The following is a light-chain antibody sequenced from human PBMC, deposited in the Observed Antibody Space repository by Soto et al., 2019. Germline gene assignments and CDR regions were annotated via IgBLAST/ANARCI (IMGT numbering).Light chain of an antibody. CDR3: CSYAGSYTGV. CDR2: DVN. J-gene: IGLJ2*01. V-gene: IGLV2-11*01. Sequence: QSALTQPRSVSGSPGQSVTISCTGTSSEVGGYNFVSWYQQHPGKAPKLMIYDVNKRPSGVPDRFSGSKSGNTASLTISGLQAEDEAHYYCCSYAGSYTGVFGGGTKLTVL. CDR1: SSEVGGYNF.